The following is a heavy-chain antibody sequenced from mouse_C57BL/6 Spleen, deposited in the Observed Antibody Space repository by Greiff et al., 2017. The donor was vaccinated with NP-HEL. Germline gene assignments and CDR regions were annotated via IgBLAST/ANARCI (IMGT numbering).Heavy chain of an antibody. CDR1: GYSITSGYY. CDR2: ISYDGSN. D-gene: IGHD2-2*01. CDR3: ASQNGYDSYYYAMDY. J-gene: IGHJ4*01. V-gene: IGHV3-6*01. Sequence: ESGPGLVKPSQSLSLTCSVTGYSITSGYYWNWIRQFPGNKLEWMGYISYDGSNNYNPSLKNRISITRDTSKNQFFLKLNSVTTEDTATYYCASQNGYDSYYYAMDYWGQGTSVTVSS.